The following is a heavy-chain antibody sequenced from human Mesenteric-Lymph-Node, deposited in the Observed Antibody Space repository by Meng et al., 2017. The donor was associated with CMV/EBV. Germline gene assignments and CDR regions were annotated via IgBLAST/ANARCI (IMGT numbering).Heavy chain of an antibody. J-gene: IGHJ4*02. Sequence: GESLKISCAASGFTFSSYGMHWVRQAPGKGLEWVAVIWYDGSNKYYADSVKGRFTISRDNSKNTLYLQMNSLRAEDTAVYYCTLYDYNVPFDYWGQGTLVTVSS. CDR1: GFTFSSYG. CDR3: TLYDYNVPFDY. D-gene: IGHD5-24*01. CDR2: IWYDGSNK. V-gene: IGHV3-33*01.